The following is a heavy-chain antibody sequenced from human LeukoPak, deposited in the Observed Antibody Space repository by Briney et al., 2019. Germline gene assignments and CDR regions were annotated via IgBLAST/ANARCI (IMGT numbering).Heavy chain of an antibody. V-gene: IGHV3-48*02. J-gene: IGHJ5*02. D-gene: IGHD3-10*01. CDR1: GFTFSSYN. Sequence: PGGSLRLSCAASGFTFSSYNMNWVRQAPGKGLEWVSYISTSRGTIYYADSVKGRFTISRDNVKNSLYLQMNSLRDEDTAVYYCARGFGDPNGWFDPWGQGTLVTVSS. CDR2: ISTSRGTI. CDR3: ARGFGDPNGWFDP.